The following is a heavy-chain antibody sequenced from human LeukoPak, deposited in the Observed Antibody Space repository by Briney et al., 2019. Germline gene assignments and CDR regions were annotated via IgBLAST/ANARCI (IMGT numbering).Heavy chain of an antibody. CDR2: IIPIFGTA. Sequence: GASVKVSCKASGGTFSSYAISWVRQAPGQGLEWMGGIIPIFGTANYAQKFQGRGTITADESTSTAYMELSSLGSEDTAVYYCARAASLPGITMRGYYFDYWGQGTLVTVSS. CDR1: GGTFSSYA. V-gene: IGHV1-69*13. J-gene: IGHJ4*02. D-gene: IGHD3-10*01. CDR3: ARAASLPGITMRGYYFDY.